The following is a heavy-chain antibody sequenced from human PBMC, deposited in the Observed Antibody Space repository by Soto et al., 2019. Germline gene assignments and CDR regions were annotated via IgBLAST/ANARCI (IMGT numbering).Heavy chain of an antibody. CDR3: ARAPPSGYQLDF. Sequence: QITLRESGPALVKPTQTLTLTCTFSGFSLNTRGVGVGWIRQPPGKALEWLALIYWNDDKRYSPSLKTRLTITRDTYNHQVVLTCTHLDPVDTATYYCARAPPSGYQLDFWGQGTLVTVSS. V-gene: IGHV2-5*01. CDR1: GFSLNTRGVG. J-gene: IGHJ4*02. D-gene: IGHD3-9*01. CDR2: IYWNDDK.